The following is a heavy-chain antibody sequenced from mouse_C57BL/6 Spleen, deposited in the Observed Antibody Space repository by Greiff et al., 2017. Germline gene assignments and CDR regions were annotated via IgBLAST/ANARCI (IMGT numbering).Heavy chain of an antibody. CDR1: GYTFTGYE. Sequence: VQLVESGAELVRPGASVTLSCKASGYTFTGYEMHWVKQTPVHGLEWIGAIDPETGGTAYNQKFKGKAILTADKSSSTAYMELRSLTSEDSAVYYCTTSLRYDYWGQGTTLTVSS. CDR3: TTSLRYDY. D-gene: IGHD1-1*01. CDR2: IDPETGGT. V-gene: IGHV1-15*01. J-gene: IGHJ2*01.